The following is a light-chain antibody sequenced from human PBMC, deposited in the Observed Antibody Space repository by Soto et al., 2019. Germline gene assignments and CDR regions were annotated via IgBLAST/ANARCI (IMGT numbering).Light chain of an antibody. Sequence: DIQMTQSPSSLSASVGDRVTIPCRASQSISSYLNWYQQKPGKAPKLLIYAASSLPSEVPSRFSGSGSGTDFTLTISSLQPEDFATYYCQQSYSTPSITFGQGTRLEIK. CDR2: AAS. CDR1: QSISSY. V-gene: IGKV1-39*01. J-gene: IGKJ5*01. CDR3: QQSYSTPSIT.